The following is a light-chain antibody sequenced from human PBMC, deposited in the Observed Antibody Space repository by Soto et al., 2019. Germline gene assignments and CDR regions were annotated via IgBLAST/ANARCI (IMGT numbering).Light chain of an antibody. CDR1: QGISSY. CDR2: AAS. Sequence: DIQLTQSPSFLSASVGDRVTITCRASQGISSYLAWYQQKPGKAPKLLIYAASTLQSGVPSRISGSGSGTEFTLTIISLQPEDFATYYCQQFNSYPLTFGGGTKLEIK. CDR3: QQFNSYPLT. V-gene: IGKV1-9*01. J-gene: IGKJ4*01.